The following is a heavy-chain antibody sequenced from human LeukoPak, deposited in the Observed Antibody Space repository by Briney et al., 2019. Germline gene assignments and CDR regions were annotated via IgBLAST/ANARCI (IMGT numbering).Heavy chain of an antibody. CDR3: ARENGYKYDY. Sequence: PSETLSLTCTVSGYSISSGYYWGWIRQPPGKGLEWIGSMYYSGSTNYNPSLKSRVTISVDTSKNQFSLKLSSVTAADTAVYYCARENGYKYDYWGQGTPVTVSS. J-gene: IGHJ4*02. D-gene: IGHD5-24*01. CDR1: GYSISSGYY. CDR2: MYYSGST. V-gene: IGHV4-61*01.